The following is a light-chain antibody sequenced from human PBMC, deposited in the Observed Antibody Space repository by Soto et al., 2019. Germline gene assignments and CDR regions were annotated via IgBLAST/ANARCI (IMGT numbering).Light chain of an antibody. Sequence: EIVLTQSPGTLSLSPGERATLSCRASQSVSSSYLAWYQQKPGQAPRLLIYGASSRRTGIPDRFSGSGYGTDFTLTISRLEPEDCAVYYCQQYGSSPPRYTFGQGSKLEIK. CDR3: QQYGSSPPRYT. CDR2: GAS. J-gene: IGKJ2*01. CDR1: QSVSSSY. V-gene: IGKV3-20*01.